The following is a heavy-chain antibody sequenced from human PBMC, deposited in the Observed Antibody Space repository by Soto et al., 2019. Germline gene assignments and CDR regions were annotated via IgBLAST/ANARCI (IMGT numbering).Heavy chain of an antibody. Sequence: QVQLQESGPGLVKPSGTLSLTCAVSGGSIRTLNWWSWVRQSPGMGLEWIGDIYHGGRTNYNPSLESRVTMSLDASNNSFSLDLSSVTAADTAVYYCAKTLGGAFDIWGQGTMVTVSS. CDR2: IYHGGRT. J-gene: IGHJ3*02. CDR3: AKTLGGAFDI. V-gene: IGHV4-4*02. D-gene: IGHD3-10*01. CDR1: GGSIRTLNW.